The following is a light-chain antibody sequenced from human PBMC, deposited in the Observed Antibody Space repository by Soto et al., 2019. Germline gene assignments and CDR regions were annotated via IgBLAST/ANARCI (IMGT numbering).Light chain of an antibody. J-gene: IGKJ1*01. Sequence: EIVLTQSPGTLSLSPGERATLSCRASQIVSSSYLAWYRQTPGQPPRLLIYDASYRATGIPDRFSGSGSGTDFTLTIRRLEPEDSAVYYCQQHGTTFGQGTKVDIK. V-gene: IGKV3-20*01. CDR1: QIVSSSY. CDR2: DAS. CDR3: QQHGTT.